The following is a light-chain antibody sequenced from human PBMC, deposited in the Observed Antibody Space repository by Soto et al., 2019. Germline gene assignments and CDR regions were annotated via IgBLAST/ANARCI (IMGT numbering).Light chain of an antibody. J-gene: IGKJ4*01. V-gene: IGKV3-20*01. CDR1: QTLRRTY. CDR3: QQCARAPAT. CDR2: GAS. Sequence: EIVRMKSPGTLSLSPGERATLSCRASQTLRRTYIAWYQQEPGQAPRVLIYGASKRATGIPDRFSGSGSGTEFTLTINRLEPEDVAVYYCQQCARAPATFGGGTKVDI.